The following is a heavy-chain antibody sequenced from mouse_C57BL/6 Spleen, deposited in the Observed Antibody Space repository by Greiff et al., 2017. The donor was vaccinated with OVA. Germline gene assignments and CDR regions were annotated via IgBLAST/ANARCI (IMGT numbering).Heavy chain of an antibody. D-gene: IGHD3-2*02. V-gene: IGHV3-6*01. CDR3: AREAQALYFDY. CDR1: GYSITSGYY. CDR2: ISYDGSN. Sequence: EVQLVESGPGLVKPSQSLSLTCSVTGYSITSGYYWTWIRQFPGNKLEWMGYISYDGSNNYNPSLKNRISITRDTSKNQFFLKLNSVTTEDTATYYCAREAQALYFDYWGQGTTLTVSS. J-gene: IGHJ2*01.